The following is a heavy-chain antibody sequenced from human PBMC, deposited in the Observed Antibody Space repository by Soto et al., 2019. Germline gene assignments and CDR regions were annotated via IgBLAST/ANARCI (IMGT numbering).Heavy chain of an antibody. V-gene: IGHV1-46*01. CDR2: INPGGVST. CDR3: ARGGNGDNVGYWYFDL. D-gene: IGHD4-17*01. Sequence: QVQLVQSGAEVKKPGASVEVSCKASGYTFTTYYIHWVRHAPGQGLEWMGVINPGGVSTKYAQKFQERVTRTSDTSTSTVYMDLSSLRSEDTAVYFCARGGNGDNVGYWYFDLWGRGTLVTVSP. J-gene: IGHJ2*01. CDR1: GYTFTTYY.